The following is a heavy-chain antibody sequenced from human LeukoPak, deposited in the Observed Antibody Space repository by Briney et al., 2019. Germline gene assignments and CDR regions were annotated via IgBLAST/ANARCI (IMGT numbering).Heavy chain of an antibody. Sequence: PSETLSLTCTVSGGSISTHYWSWIRQPPGKGLEWIGYIYYSGSTNYNPSLKSRVTISVDTSKNQISLRLSSVTAADTALYYCARRSFYYDSSGDYYAYFDFWGQGTLVTVSS. CDR2: IYYSGST. J-gene: IGHJ4*02. V-gene: IGHV4-59*11. CDR3: ARRSFYYDSSGDYYAYFDF. D-gene: IGHD3-22*01. CDR1: GGSISTHY.